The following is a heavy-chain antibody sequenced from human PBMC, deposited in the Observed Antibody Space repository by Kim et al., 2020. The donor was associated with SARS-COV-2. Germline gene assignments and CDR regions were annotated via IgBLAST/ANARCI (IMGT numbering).Heavy chain of an antibody. V-gene: IGHV3-23*01. D-gene: IGHD3-10*01. Sequence: GGSLRLSCAASGFTFSSYAMSWVRQAPGKGLEWVSAISGSGGSTYYADSVKGRFTISRDNSKNTLYLQMNSLRAEDTAVYYCATGKNYYGSGSYYNVGYYFDYWGQGTLVTVSS. CDR2: ISGSGGST. J-gene: IGHJ4*02. CDR1: GFTFSSYA. CDR3: ATGKNYYGSGSYYNVGYYFDY.